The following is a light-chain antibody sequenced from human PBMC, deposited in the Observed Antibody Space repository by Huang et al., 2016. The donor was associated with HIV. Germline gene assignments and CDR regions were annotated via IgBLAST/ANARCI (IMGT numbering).Light chain of an antibody. Sequence: EIVLTQSPATLSLSPGESATLSCRASQSVSSYLAWYQQKFGQAPRLLMSAASNRATGSTDRVSGSGSGTDFTLTISSLEPEDFAVYYCQRSNWPPTFGGGTKVEIK. CDR3: QRSNWPPT. J-gene: IGKJ4*01. V-gene: IGKV3-11*01. CDR1: QSVSSY. CDR2: AAS.